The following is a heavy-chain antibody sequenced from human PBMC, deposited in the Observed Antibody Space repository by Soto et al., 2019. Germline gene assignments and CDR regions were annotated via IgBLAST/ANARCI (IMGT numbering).Heavy chain of an antibody. V-gene: IGHV3-23*01. J-gene: IGHJ4*02. Sequence: GGSLRLSCAASGFTFSSYVMSWVRQAPGKGLEWVSAISGSGGSTYYADSVKGRFTISRDNSKNTLYLQMNSLRAEDTAVYYCAKDDRSVIGLEHYFDYWGQGTLVTVSS. CDR1: GFTFSSYV. CDR3: AKDDRSVIGLEHYFDY. CDR2: ISGSGGST.